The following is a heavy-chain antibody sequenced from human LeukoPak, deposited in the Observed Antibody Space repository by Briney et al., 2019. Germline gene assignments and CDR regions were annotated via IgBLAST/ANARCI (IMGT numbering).Heavy chain of an antibody. J-gene: IGHJ4*02. CDR1: GFTVSSNY. Sequence: GGSLRLSCAASGFTVSSNYVSWVRQAPGKGLEWVSIIYSAGATYYTDSVRGRFTISRDNSKNTVSLQMNSLRAEDTAVYYCASGGLGARKYYSDPFHYWGQGTLVTVSS. D-gene: IGHD3-10*01. CDR3: ASGGLGARKYYSDPFHY. V-gene: IGHV3-53*01. CDR2: IYSAGAT.